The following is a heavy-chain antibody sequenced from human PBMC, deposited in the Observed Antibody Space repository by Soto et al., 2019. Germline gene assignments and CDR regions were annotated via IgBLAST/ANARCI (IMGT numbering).Heavy chain of an antibody. CDR1: GITVSTSDYY. D-gene: IGHD2-15*01. V-gene: IGHV4-39*01. CDR2: IYYSGST. CDR3: AGFVVPASRNSDFDY. Sequence: SETLSLTCTVSGITVSTSDYYWGWVRQPPGKGLDWIGNIYYSGSTFYNPSLRSRVTLSVDTSKNQFSLRLNSVTAADTAVYFCAGFVVPASRNSDFDYWGQGTLVTVSS. J-gene: IGHJ4*02.